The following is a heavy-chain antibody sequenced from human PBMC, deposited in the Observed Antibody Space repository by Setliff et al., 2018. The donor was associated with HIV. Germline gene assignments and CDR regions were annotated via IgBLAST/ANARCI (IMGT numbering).Heavy chain of an antibody. V-gene: IGHV4-39*01. CDR3: ASRVYYYDSSGYLREEGFDP. D-gene: IGHD3-22*01. CDR1: GGXISNXRYY. Sequence: SLTXXXXGGXISNXRYYWSWVRQPPGKGLEWIGSIYYSGSTYYNPSLKSRVTISVDTSKNQFSLKLSSVTAADAAVYYCASRVYYYDSSGYLREEGFDPWGQGTLVTVSS. J-gene: IGHJ5*02. CDR2: IYYSGST.